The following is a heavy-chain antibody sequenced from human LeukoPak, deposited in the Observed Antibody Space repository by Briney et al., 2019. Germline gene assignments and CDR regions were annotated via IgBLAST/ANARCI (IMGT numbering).Heavy chain of an antibody. J-gene: IGHJ4*02. Sequence: SETLSLTCAVYGGSFSGYYWSWIRQPPGKGLEWIGEINHSGSTNYNPSLKSRVTISVDTSKNQFSLKLSSVTAADTAVYYCARVEMATTHFDYWGQGTLVTVSS. V-gene: IGHV4-34*01. CDR1: GGSFSGYY. D-gene: IGHD5-24*01. CDR3: ARVEMATTHFDY. CDR2: INHSGST.